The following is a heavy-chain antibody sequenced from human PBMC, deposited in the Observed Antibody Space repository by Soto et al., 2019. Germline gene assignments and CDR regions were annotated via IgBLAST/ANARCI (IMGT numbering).Heavy chain of an antibody. CDR1: GYSFTSYW. CDR2: IYPGDSDT. CDR3: ARHMGANYYYYGMDV. D-gene: IGHD1-26*01. Sequence: PGESLKISCKGSGYSFTSYWIGWVRQMPGKGLEWMGIIYPGDSDTRYSPSFQGQVTTSADKSISTAYLQWSSLKASDTAMYYCARHMGANYYYYGMDVWGQGTTVTVSS. V-gene: IGHV5-51*01. J-gene: IGHJ6*02.